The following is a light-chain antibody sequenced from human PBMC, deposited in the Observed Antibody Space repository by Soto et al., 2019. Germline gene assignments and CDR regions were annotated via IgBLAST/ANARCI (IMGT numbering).Light chain of an antibody. J-gene: IGKJ4*01. CDR2: AAS. CDR3: QQLCTYPLT. CDR1: QDVSRS. V-gene: IGKV1-9*01. Sequence: DTQLTQSPSFLSASVGDRVTIACRASQDVSRSVGWYQQKPGTAPKLLISAASTVNSGVPARFSGSGSGTDFSLAISSLQPEDFATYYCQQLCTYPLTFGGGTKVEI.